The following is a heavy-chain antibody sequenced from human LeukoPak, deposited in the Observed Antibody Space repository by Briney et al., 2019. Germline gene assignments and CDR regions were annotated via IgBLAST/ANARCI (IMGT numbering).Heavy chain of an antibody. V-gene: IGHV3-11*01. CDR3: AKAKYQLLPYYFDY. CDR2: ISSSGSTI. J-gene: IGHJ4*02. Sequence: GGSLRLSCAASGFTFSDYYMSWIRQAPGKGLEWVSYISSSGSTIYYADSVKGQFTISRDNAKNSLYLQMNSLRAEDTALYYCAKAKYQLLPYYFDYWGQGTLVTVSS. CDR1: GFTFSDYY. D-gene: IGHD2-2*01.